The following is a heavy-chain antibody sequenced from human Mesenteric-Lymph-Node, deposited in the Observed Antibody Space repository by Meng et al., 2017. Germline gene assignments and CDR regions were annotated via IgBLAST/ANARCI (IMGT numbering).Heavy chain of an antibody. J-gene: IGHJ6*02. D-gene: IGHD3-22*01. V-gene: IGHV4-61*01. CDR3: ARGKGGDSSGYYYAKYYYYGMDV. CDR2: IYYSGST. CDR1: GGSVSSGSYY. Sequence: SETLSLTCTVSGGSVSSGSYYWSWIRQPPGKGLEWIGYIYYSGSTNYNPSLKSRVTISVDTSKNQFSLKLSSVTAADTAVYYCARGKGGDSSGYYYAKYYYYGMDVWGQGTTVTVSS.